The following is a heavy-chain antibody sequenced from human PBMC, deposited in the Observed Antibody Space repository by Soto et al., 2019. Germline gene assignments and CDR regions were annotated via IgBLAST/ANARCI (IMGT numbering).Heavy chain of an antibody. Sequence: EVHLVESGGGLVQPGGCLRLSCTASGFTFSDHYMDWVRQVPGKGLEWVGRIRKRSNGYTTEYAASVKGRFTISRDDSKNSMFLQMNSLKTEDTAIYFCAKISATSYFDFWGQGTLVTVSS. V-gene: IGHV3-72*01. CDR3: AKISATSYFDF. CDR2: IRKRSNGYTT. CDR1: GFTFSDHY. J-gene: IGHJ4*02. D-gene: IGHD6-25*01.